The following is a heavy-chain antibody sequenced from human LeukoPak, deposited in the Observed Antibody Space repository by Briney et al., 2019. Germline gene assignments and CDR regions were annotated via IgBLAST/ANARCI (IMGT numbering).Heavy chain of an antibody. Sequence: GASVKVSCKASGYTFTGYYMHWVRQAPEQGLEWMGWINPNSGGTNYAQKFQGRVTMTRDTSISTAYMELSRLRSDDTAVYYCARDLGPKYYDFWSGYLVYWGQGTLVTVSS. CDR1: GYTFTGYY. V-gene: IGHV1-2*02. D-gene: IGHD3-3*01. CDR3: ARDLGPKYYDFWSGYLVY. CDR2: INPNSGGT. J-gene: IGHJ4*02.